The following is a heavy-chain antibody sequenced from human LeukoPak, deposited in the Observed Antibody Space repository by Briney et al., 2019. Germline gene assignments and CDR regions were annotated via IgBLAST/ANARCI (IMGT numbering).Heavy chain of an antibody. CDR1: GGSFSGYY. Sequence: SATLSLTCAVYGGSFSGYYWSWIRQPPGKGLEWIGEINHSGSTNYNPSLKSRVTISVDTSKNQFSLKLSSVTAADTAVYYCARGPILTDSDAFDIWGQGTMVTVSS. J-gene: IGHJ3*02. D-gene: IGHD3-9*01. CDR3: ARGPILTDSDAFDI. V-gene: IGHV4-34*01. CDR2: INHSGST.